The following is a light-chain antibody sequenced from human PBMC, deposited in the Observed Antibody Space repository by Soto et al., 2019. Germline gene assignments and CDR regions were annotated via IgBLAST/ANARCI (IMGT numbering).Light chain of an antibody. CDR2: DVY. CDR3: SSYVGTNSYV. Sequence: QSVLTQPPSASGSPGQSVTISCTGTSSDIGGYNYVSWYQHHPGKAPKLINYDVYKRPSGVPDRFSGSKSGNTAALTVSGLQAEDEADYYCSSYVGTNSYVFGTGTK. J-gene: IGLJ1*01. CDR1: SSDIGGYNY. V-gene: IGLV2-8*01.